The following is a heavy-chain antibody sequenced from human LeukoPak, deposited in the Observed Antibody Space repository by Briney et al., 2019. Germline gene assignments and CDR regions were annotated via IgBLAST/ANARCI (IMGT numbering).Heavy chain of an antibody. D-gene: IGHD3-22*01. Sequence: GGSLRLSCAASGFTFSSYGMHWVRQAPGKGLEWVAVISYDGSNKYYADSVKGRFTISRDNSKNTLYLQMNSLRAEDTAVYYCAKDGPYYDSSGYSDFDYWGQGTLVTVSS. V-gene: IGHV3-30*18. CDR1: GFTFSSYG. CDR3: AKDGPYYDSSGYSDFDY. J-gene: IGHJ4*02. CDR2: ISYDGSNK.